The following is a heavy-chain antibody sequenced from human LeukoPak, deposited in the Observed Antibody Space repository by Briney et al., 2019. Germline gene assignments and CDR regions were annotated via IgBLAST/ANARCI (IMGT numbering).Heavy chain of an antibody. CDR2: IIPIFGIA. Sequence: ASVKVSCKASGGTFSSYAISWVRPAPGQGLEWMERIIPIFGIANYAQKFQGRVTITADKSTSTAYMELSSLRSEDTAVYYCASPTQGYCTNGVCSETDYWGQGTLVTVSS. CDR1: GGTFSSYA. CDR3: ASPTQGYCTNGVCSETDY. J-gene: IGHJ4*02. V-gene: IGHV1-69*04. D-gene: IGHD2-8*01.